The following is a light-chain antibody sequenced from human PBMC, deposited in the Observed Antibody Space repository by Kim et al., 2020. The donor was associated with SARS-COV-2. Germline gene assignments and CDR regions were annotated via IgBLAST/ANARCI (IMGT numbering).Light chain of an antibody. CDR2: GAS. CDR3: QQYNDWPLYT. V-gene: IGKV3-15*01. Sequence: EIVMTQSPATLSLSPGDRATLSCRASQSVSGDLAWYQQKPGQAPRLLIYGASARATGIPTRFSGSGSGTDFTLTISSLQSEDFAVYFCQQYNDWPLYTFGRGPSWRS. CDR1: QSVSGD. J-gene: IGKJ2*01.